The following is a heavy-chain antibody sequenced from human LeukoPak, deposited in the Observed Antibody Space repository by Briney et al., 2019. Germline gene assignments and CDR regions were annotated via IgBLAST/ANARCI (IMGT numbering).Heavy chain of an antibody. J-gene: IGHJ4*02. CDR3: ARETSLVGYSGGLGFNY. Sequence: PSETLSLTCTVSGGSISSYYWSWLRQPPGKGLEWIGYIYYSGTTDYNPSLKSRVTISVDTSKNQLSLRLTSVTAADTAVYYCARETSLVGYSGGLGFNYWGQGTLVTVSS. CDR1: GGSISSYY. CDR2: IYYSGTT. V-gene: IGHV4-59*01. D-gene: IGHD6-19*01.